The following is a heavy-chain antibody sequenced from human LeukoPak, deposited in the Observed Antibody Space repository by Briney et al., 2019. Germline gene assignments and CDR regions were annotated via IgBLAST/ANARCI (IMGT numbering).Heavy chain of an antibody. J-gene: IGHJ2*01. CDR2: ISAYNGNT. V-gene: IGHV1-18*01. Sequence: GASVKVSCKASGYTFTSYGIRWVRQAPGQGLEWMGWISAYNGNTNYAQKLQGRVTMTTDTSTSTAYMELRSLRSDDTAVYYCARGHGDYGNWYFDLWGRGTLVTVSS. CDR1: GYTFTSYG. D-gene: IGHD4-17*01. CDR3: ARGHGDYGNWYFDL.